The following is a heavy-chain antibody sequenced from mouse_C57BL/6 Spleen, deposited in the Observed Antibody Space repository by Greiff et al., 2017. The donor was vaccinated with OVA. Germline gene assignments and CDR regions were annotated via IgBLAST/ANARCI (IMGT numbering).Heavy chain of an antibody. CDR2: IDPSDSYT. J-gene: IGHJ4*01. Sequence: VQLQQPGAELVMPGASVKLSCKASGYTFTSYWMHWVKQRPGQGLEWIGEIDPSDSYTNYNQKFQGKSTLTVDKSSSTAYMQLSSLTSEDSAVYYCARWLTTVVGDAMDYWGQGTSVTVSS. D-gene: IGHD1-1*01. V-gene: IGHV1-69*01. CDR3: ARWLTTVVGDAMDY. CDR1: GYTFTSYW.